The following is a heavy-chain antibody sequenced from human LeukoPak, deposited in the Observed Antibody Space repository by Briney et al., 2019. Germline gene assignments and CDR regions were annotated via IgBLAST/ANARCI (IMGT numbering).Heavy chain of an antibody. J-gene: IGHJ4*02. CDR3: ARDRPLQPAAVDY. Sequence: ASVKVSCKASGYTFTSYYMHWVRQAPGQGLEWMGIINLSGGTTYYAQKFQGRVTMTTDTSTSTAYMELRSLRSDDTAVYYCARDRPLQPAAVDYWGQGTLVTVSS. CDR2: INLSGGTT. V-gene: IGHV1-46*01. D-gene: IGHD1-14*01. CDR1: GYTFTSYY.